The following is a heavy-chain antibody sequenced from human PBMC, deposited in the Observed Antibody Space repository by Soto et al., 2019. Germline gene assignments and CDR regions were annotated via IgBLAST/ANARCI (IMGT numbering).Heavy chain of an antibody. J-gene: IGHJ6*02. Sequence: SETLSLTCTVSGGSISSGDYYWSWIRQPPGKGLEWIGYIYYSGSTYYNPSLKSRVTISVDTSKNQFSLKLSSVTAADTAVYYCASLGYSYGYDYYYGMDVWGQGTTVTVSS. D-gene: IGHD5-18*01. V-gene: IGHV4-30-4*01. CDR3: ASLGYSYGYDYYYGMDV. CDR1: GGSISSGDYY. CDR2: IYYSGST.